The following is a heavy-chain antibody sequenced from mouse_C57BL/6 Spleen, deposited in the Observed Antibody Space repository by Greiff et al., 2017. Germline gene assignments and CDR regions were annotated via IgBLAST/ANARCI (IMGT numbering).Heavy chain of an antibody. Sequence: EVQLQQSGAELVRPGASVKLSCTASGFNIKDDYMHWVKQRPEKGREWIGWIDPENGDTEYASKFQVNVTITAATSSNTAYLQLSSLTSEDTSVYYCTTYYSNLAYWGQGTLVTVSA. CDR1: GFNIKDDY. V-gene: IGHV14-4*01. CDR2: IDPENGDT. J-gene: IGHJ3*01. D-gene: IGHD2-5*01. CDR3: TTYYSNLAY.